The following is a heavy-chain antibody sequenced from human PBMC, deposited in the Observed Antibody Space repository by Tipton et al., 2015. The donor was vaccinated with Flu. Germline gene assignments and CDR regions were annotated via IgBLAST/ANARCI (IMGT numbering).Heavy chain of an antibody. Sequence: QLVQSGAEVKKPGASVKVSCKASGYTFTSYGISWVRQAPGQGLEWMGWINPNSGGTNYAQKFQGRVTMTRDTSISTAYMELSRLRSDDTAVYYCASDTNIVATITSDYWGQGTLVTVSS. CDR1: GYTFTSYG. CDR2: INPNSGGT. D-gene: IGHD5-12*01. J-gene: IGHJ4*02. V-gene: IGHV1-2*02. CDR3: ASDTNIVATITSDY.